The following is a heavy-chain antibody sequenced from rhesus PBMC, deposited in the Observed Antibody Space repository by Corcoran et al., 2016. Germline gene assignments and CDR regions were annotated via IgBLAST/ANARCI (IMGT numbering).Heavy chain of an antibody. D-gene: IGHD4-23*01. CDR3: AKEPEYTNWGYYFDY. CDR2: INSGGGRT. V-gene: IGHV3S42*01. J-gene: IGHJ4*01. CDR1: GFTFSNYW. Sequence: EVQLVESGGGLAKPGGSLRLSCAASGFTFSNYWMNWVRQTPGKGLEWISAINSGGGRTYYADSVNGRFTISRDNSKNTLSLQMNSLRAEDTAVYYCAKEPEYTNWGYYFDYWGQGVPVTVSS.